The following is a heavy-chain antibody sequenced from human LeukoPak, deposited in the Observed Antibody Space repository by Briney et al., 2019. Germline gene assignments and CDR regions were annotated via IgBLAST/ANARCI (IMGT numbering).Heavy chain of an antibody. CDR3: ARENTAMAIDY. V-gene: IGHV3-30*03. D-gene: IGHD5-18*01. J-gene: IGHJ4*02. CDR2: ISYDGSNK. Sequence: PGGSLRLSCAASGFTFSSYGMHWVRQAPGKGLEWVAVISYDGSNKYYADSVKGRFTISRDNAKNSLYLQMNSLRAEDTAVYYCARENTAMAIDYWGQGTLVTVSS. CDR1: GFTFSSYG.